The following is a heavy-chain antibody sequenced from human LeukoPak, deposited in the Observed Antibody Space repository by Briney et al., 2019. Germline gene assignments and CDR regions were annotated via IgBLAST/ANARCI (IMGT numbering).Heavy chain of an antibody. V-gene: IGHV3-30-3*01. D-gene: IGHD1-26*01. CDR1: AFTFSTYA. Sequence: QPGGSLRLSCAASAFTFSTYAMHWVRQAPGKGLEWVAVISYDGSNKDYADSVKGRFTISRDNSKNTLYLQMNSLRAEDTAVYYCAKDSKTYSGSYGVDYWGQGTLVTVSS. J-gene: IGHJ4*02. CDR2: ISYDGSNK. CDR3: AKDSKTYSGSYGVDY.